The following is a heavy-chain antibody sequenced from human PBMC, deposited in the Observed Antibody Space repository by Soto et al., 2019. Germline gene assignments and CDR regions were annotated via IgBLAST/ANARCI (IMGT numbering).Heavy chain of an antibody. Sequence: QVQLVQSGAEVKKPGASVKVSCKASDYTFSSYGISWVRQAPGQGLEWMGWINSYNYKTNFAQKFQGRVTMTTDTPTSTAYMELRSLTSDDTAVYYCARRQGYNYGYYFDYWGQGTLVTGSS. CDR3: ARRQGYNYGYYFDY. CDR2: INSYNYKT. D-gene: IGHD5-18*01. V-gene: IGHV1-18*01. CDR1: DYTFSSYG. J-gene: IGHJ4*02.